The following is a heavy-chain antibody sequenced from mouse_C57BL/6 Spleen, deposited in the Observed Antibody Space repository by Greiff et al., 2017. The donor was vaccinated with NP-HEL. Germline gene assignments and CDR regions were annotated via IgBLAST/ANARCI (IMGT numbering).Heavy chain of an antibody. V-gene: IGHV1-50*01. CDR1: GYTFTSYW. CDR3: ARVDTMVPYYYAMEY. J-gene: IGHJ4*01. D-gene: IGHD2-2*01. CDR2: IDPSDSYT. Sequence: QVQLQQPGAELVKPGASVKLSCKASGYTFTSYWMQWVKQRPGQGLEWIGEIDPSDSYTNYNQKFKGKATLTVETSSRTAYMQLSSLTYEDSAVYYCARVDTMVPYYYAMEYWGQGTSVTVSS.